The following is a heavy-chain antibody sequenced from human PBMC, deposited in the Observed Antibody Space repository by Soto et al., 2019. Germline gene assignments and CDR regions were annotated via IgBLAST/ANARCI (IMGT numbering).Heavy chain of an antibody. CDR3: AKDGQYRTVGFDV. J-gene: IGHJ3*01. D-gene: IGHD6-6*01. CDR1: GFTFSSHG. CDR2: LSRGGGTT. V-gene: IGHV3-23*01. Sequence: EAQLLESGGDWAQPGGSLRLSCAASGFTFSSHGMSWVRQAPGKGLEWIAGLSRGGGTTYYADSVKGRFTIARDNSKNTLDLIMTSLKVEDTALYYCAKDGQYRTVGFDVWGQGTMVTVSS.